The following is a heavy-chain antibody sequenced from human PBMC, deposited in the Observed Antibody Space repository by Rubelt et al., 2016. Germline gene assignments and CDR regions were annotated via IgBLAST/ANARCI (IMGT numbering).Heavy chain of an antibody. CDR2: INPNSGGT. D-gene: IGHD6-19*01. CDR3: ARESSSGWYIDY. V-gene: IGHV1-2*06. CDR1: GYTFTGYY. Sequence: QVQLVQSGAEVKKPGASVKVSCKASGYTFTGYYMHWVRQAPGQGLEWVGRINPNSGGTNYAQKFKGRVTMTRDTSITTAYMELSRRRSDDTAVFYCARESSSGWYIDYWGQGTLVTVSS. J-gene: IGHJ4*02.